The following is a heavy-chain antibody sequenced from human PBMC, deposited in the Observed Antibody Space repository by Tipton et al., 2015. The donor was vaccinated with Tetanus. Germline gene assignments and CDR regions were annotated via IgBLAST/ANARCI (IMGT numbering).Heavy chain of an antibody. CDR3: ARGPTNPLAVDRPTDY. CDR1: GYTFTSYG. D-gene: IGHD6-19*01. J-gene: IGHJ4*02. Sequence: QSGPEVKKPGASVTVSCKASGYTFTSYGISWVRQAPGQGLEWMGWISAYNGNTNYAQKVQGRVTMTTDTPTGTAYMELRSLRSDDTAVYYCARGPTNPLAVDRPTDYWGQGTLVTVSS. CDR2: ISAYNGNT. V-gene: IGHV1-18*01.